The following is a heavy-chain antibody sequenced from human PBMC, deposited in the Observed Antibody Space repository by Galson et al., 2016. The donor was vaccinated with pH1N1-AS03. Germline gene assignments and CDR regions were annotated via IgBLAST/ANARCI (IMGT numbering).Heavy chain of an antibody. Sequence: SETLSLTCSVSGVSINSHLWTWIWQTPGKELEWIGNLDHTGNTDYSPSLKTRVSISVDTSKNQLSLRLKSVTAADTAVYYCARQGQWLVEHYYYGMDVWGHGTTVTVSS. CDR1: GVSINSHL. CDR2: LDHTGNT. CDR3: ARQGQWLVEHYYYGMDV. V-gene: IGHV4-59*08. D-gene: IGHD6-19*01. J-gene: IGHJ6*02.